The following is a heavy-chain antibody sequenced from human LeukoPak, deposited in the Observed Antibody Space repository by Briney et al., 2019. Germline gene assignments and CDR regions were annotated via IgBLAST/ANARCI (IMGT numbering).Heavy chain of an antibody. Sequence: GGSLRLSCAASGLALSRYGMHWVRQAPGKGLEWVAVISYDGSTKNYADSVKDRFTISRDNSENTLYLQMSSLRAEDTAVYYCAGVPNVREGEWFDPWGQGTLVTVSS. D-gene: IGHD3-16*01. V-gene: IGHV3-30*03. CDR1: GLALSRYG. J-gene: IGHJ5*02. CDR2: ISYDGSTK. CDR3: AGVPNVREGEWFDP.